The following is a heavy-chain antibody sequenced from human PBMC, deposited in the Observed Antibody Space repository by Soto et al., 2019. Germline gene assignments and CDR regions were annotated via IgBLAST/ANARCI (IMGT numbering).Heavy chain of an antibody. CDR1: GFNFEDYA. J-gene: IGHJ6*03. Sequence: EVQLVESGGGLVQPGRSLRLSCAASGFNFEDYAMHWVRQAPGKGLEWVAGIYWNSGTIDYAASVRGRFTLSRDNAERSLYLQRISVRPDDTDYCYCARGFCSRKCCYTRSYMDVWGDGPTVPVSS. V-gene: IGHV3-9*01. D-gene: IGHD2-2*01. CDR2: IYWNSGTI. CDR3: ARGFCSRKCCYTRSYMDV.